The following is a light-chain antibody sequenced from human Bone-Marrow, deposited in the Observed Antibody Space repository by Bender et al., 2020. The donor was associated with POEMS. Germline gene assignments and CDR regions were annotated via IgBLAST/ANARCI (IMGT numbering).Light chain of an antibody. CDR3: SSYTSSSTNV. J-gene: IGLJ1*01. CDR2: DVS. CDR1: TSDVGGHNY. V-gene: IGLV2-14*03. Sequence: QSALTQPASVAGSPGQSITISCTGTTSDVGGHNYVSWYQQYAGKAPKLMIFDVSNRPSGVSTRFSGSKSGNTASLTISGLQADDEADYYCSSYTSSSTNVFGTGTKVTVL.